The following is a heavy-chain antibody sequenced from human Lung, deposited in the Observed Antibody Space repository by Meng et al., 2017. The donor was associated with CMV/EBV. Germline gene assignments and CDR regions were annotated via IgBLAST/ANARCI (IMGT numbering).Heavy chain of an antibody. Sequence: GGSLRLXCVASGFSFSSAWMSWVRQTPGKGLEWVGHIKSSTDGGTREYAAPVKGRFTISRDDSTNTLYLQMNGLKTEDTAVYYCAKFLSWEPDDAFDIWGQGXMVTVSS. CDR1: GFSFSSAW. CDR3: AKFLSWEPDDAFDI. J-gene: IGHJ3*02. CDR2: IKSSTDGGTR. D-gene: IGHD1-26*01. V-gene: IGHV3-15*01.